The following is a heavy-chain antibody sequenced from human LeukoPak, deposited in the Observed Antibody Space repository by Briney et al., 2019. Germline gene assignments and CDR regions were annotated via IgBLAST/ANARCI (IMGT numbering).Heavy chain of an antibody. Sequence: GGSPRLSCAASGFKFDDYGMSWVRQAPGKGLEWVSAINWNGGSTSYADSVKGRFTISRDHAKNSLYLQMNSLRAEDTAVYYCARRQQMDDFWSGYYRKEYYYYYMDVWGKGTTVTVSS. D-gene: IGHD3-3*01. CDR1: GFKFDDYG. CDR2: INWNGGST. V-gene: IGHV3-20*04. CDR3: ARRQQMDDFWSGYYRKEYYYYYMDV. J-gene: IGHJ6*03.